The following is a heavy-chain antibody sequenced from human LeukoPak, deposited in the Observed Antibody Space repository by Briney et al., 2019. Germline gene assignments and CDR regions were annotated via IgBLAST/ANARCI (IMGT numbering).Heavy chain of an antibody. D-gene: IGHD3-9*01. Sequence: ASVKVSCKASGYTFIKYGISWVRQAPGQGLEWMGWISADNGNTYYTQKFQGRVTFTTDTSTSTAYMELRSLRSDDTAVYFCARVDILTGYYFFDYWGRGTLVTVSS. J-gene: IGHJ4*02. CDR3: ARVDILTGYYFFDY. V-gene: IGHV1-18*01. CDR2: ISADNGNT. CDR1: GYTFIKYG.